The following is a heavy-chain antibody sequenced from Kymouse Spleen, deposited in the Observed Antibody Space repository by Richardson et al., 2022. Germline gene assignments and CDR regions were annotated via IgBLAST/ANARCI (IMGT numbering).Heavy chain of an antibody. Sequence: EVQLVESGGGLVQPGGSLRLSCAASGFTFSSYWMSWVRQAPGKGLEWVANIKQDGSEKYYVDSVKGRFTISRDNAKNSLYLQMNSLRAEDTAVYYCARESGYDFWSGYYTENLYYYYGMDVWGQGTTVTVSS. V-gene: IGHV3-7*01. CDR3: ARESGYDFWSGYYTENLYYYYGMDV. CDR2: IKQDGSEK. D-gene: IGHD3-3*01. CDR1: GFTFSSYW. J-gene: IGHJ6*02.